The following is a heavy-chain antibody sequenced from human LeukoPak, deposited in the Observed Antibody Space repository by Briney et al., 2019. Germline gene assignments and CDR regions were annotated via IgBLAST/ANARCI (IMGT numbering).Heavy chain of an antibody. CDR3: ARGFGIYCGGDCYPWYFDY. CDR1: GGSFSGYY. Sequence: SETLSLTCAVYGGSFSGYYWSWIRQPPGKGLEWIGEINHSGSTNYNPSLKGRVTISVDTSKNQFSLELSSVTAADTAVYYCARGFGIYCGGDCYPWYFDYWGQGTLVTVSS. D-gene: IGHD2-21*02. V-gene: IGHV4-34*01. J-gene: IGHJ4*02. CDR2: INHSGST.